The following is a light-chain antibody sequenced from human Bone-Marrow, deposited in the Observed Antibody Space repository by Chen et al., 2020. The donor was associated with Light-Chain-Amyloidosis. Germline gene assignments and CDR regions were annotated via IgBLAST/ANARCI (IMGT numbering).Light chain of an antibody. CDR1: NIGSTS. V-gene: IGLV3-21*02. Sequence: SYVLTQPSSVSVAPGQTATIACGGNNIGSTSVHWYQQTPGQAPLLVVYDDSDRPSGIPERLSGSNSGNTATMTIRRVEAGDEADYYGQVWDRSRDRPVFGGGTKLTVL. CDR2: DDS. CDR3: QVWDRSRDRPV. J-gene: IGLJ3*02.